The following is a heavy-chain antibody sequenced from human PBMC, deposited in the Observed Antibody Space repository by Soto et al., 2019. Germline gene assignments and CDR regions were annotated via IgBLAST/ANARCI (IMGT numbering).Heavy chain of an antibody. Sequence: TGGSLRLSCAASGFNFDNYWMAWVRQAPGKGLEWVANIKQDGSDKNYVDSVKGRFTISRDNAKNSLYLQMNSLRAEDSAVYSCARGTTGILDYWGQGTLVTVSS. V-gene: IGHV3-7*01. J-gene: IGHJ4*02. D-gene: IGHD1-1*01. CDR3: ARGTTGILDY. CDR2: IKQDGSDK. CDR1: GFNFDNYW.